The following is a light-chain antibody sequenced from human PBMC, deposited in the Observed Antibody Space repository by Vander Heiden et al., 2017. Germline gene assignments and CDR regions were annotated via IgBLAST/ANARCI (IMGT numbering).Light chain of an antibody. J-gene: IGLJ3*02. CDR3: QSYDSSLSGGG. Sequence: QSVLTQPPSVSGAPGQRVTISCTGSSSNIGAGYDVHWYQQLPGTAPKLLIYGNSNRPSGVPDRFSGSKSGTSASRAINGLQAEDEADYDCQSYDSSLSGGGFGGGTKLTVL. CDR2: GNS. V-gene: IGLV1-40*01. CDR1: SSNIGAGYD.